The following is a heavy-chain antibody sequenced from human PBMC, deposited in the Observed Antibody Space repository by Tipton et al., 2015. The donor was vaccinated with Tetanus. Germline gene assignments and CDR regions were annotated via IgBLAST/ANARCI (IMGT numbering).Heavy chain of an antibody. CDR2: INSDGSST. CDR1: GFTFSSYW. J-gene: IGHJ3*02. Sequence: SLRLSCAASGFTFSSYWMHWVRQAPGKGLVWVSRINSDGSSTSYADSVKGRFTISRDNAKNTLYLQMNSLRAEDTAVYYCARSGSAYKYYDILTGYYRDAFDIWGQGTMVTVSS. D-gene: IGHD3-9*01. V-gene: IGHV3-74*01. CDR3: ARSGSAYKYYDILTGYYRDAFDI.